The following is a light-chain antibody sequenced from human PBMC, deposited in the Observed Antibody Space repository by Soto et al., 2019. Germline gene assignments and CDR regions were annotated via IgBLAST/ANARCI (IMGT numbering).Light chain of an antibody. J-gene: IGLJ2*01. V-gene: IGLV1-44*01. CDR3: AAWDDSLNGVV. CDR2: SNT. CDR1: SSNIGSHT. Sequence: QSVLTQPPSASGTPGQTIDISCSGGSSNIGSHTVNWYQQLPGTAPRLLIYSNTQRPSGVPDRFSCSKSGTSASLAISGLQSEYEGDYYCAAWDDSLNGVVFGGGTKVTVL.